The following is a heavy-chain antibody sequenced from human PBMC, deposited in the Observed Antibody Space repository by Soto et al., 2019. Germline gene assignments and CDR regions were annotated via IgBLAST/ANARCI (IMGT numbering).Heavy chain of an antibody. CDR1: GGSISSYY. V-gene: IGHV4-30-4*01. Sequence: SETLSLTCTVSGGSISSYYWSWIRQPPGKGLEWIGYIYYSGSTYYNPSLKSRVTISVDTSKNQFSLKLSSVTAADTAVYYCARAFNGAYFDYWGQGTLVTVSS. CDR3: ARAFNGAYFDY. CDR2: IYYSGST. J-gene: IGHJ4*02. D-gene: IGHD3-10*01.